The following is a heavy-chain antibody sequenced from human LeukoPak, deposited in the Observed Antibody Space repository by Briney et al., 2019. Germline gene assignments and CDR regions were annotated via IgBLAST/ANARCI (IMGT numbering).Heavy chain of an antibody. J-gene: IGHJ4*02. CDR2: ISYSGSNK. V-gene: IGHV3-23*01. Sequence: GGSLRLSCAASGFTLRTYGMSWVRQAPGRGLEWGGHISYSGSNKYYADSVKGRFTISRDNAKNTLYLQMNSRRAEDTALHYCVKAGFYHYSGSSWHYWGQGTLVTVSS. CDR1: GFTLRTYG. CDR3: VKAGFYHYSGSSWHY. D-gene: IGHD1-26*01.